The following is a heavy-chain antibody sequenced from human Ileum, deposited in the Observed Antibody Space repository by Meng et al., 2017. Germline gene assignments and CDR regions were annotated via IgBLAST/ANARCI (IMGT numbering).Heavy chain of an antibody. CDR2: IYYSGIT. CDR1: GGSISSGAFY. V-gene: IGHV4-31*01. Sequence: VQLQESGPGLGKPSQTLSLTCNGSGGSISSGAFYWSWIRQHPGKGLEWIGYIYYSGITYYSPSLKSLATITVDRSKNQFSLRLKSVTAADTAVYYCARAAGGGNYRGWYFDLWGRGTLVTVSS. D-gene: IGHD4/OR15-4a*01. CDR3: ARAAGGGNYRGWYFDL. J-gene: IGHJ2*01.